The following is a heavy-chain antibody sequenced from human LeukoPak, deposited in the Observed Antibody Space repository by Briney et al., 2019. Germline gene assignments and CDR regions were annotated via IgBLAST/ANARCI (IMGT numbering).Heavy chain of an antibody. Sequence: GESLKISCKGSGYNFTNYWIGWVRQMPGKGLEWMGLIYPGDSDTRYGPSFQGQVTISADKSISTAYVQWSSLKDSDTAMYYCARSYDSSGYSDSWGQGTLVTVSS. CDR3: ARSYDSSGYSDS. CDR1: GYNFTNYW. CDR2: IYPGDSDT. D-gene: IGHD3-22*01. V-gene: IGHV5-51*01. J-gene: IGHJ4*02.